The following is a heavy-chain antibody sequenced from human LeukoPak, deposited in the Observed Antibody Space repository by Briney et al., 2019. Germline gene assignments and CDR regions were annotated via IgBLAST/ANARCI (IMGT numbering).Heavy chain of an antibody. J-gene: IGHJ4*02. V-gene: IGHV4-4*07. Sequence: SETLSLTCTVSGGSISSYHWTWIRQPAGKGLEWIGYIYGSGYTNYNPSLKSRVTMSIDTSKNHFSLKLTSVTAADTATYYCARETSLAGFASGLGFNYWGQGILVTVSS. CDR3: ARETSLAGFASGLGFNY. CDR2: IYGSGYT. CDR1: GGSISSYH. D-gene: IGHD6-19*01.